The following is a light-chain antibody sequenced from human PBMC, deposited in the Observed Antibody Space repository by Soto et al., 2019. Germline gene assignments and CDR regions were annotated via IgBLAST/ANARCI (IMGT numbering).Light chain of an antibody. CDR3: QQSFRSPIT. J-gene: IGKJ5*01. CDR1: QSIALS. Sequence: DIHMTQSPSSLSASVGYTVTMTCRASQSIALSVNWYQQKPGKAPKLLIYVAFTLESGAPSRFSGSGYGTEFNLTIRSLQTEDFATYYCQQSFRSPITFGQGTRLEIK. CDR2: VAF. V-gene: IGKV1-39*01.